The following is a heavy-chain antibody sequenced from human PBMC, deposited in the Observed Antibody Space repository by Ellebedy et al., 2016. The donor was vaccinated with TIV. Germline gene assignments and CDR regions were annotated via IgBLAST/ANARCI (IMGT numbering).Heavy chain of an antibody. D-gene: IGHD4-17*01. J-gene: IGHJ5*02. CDR2: IYQDGRGR. CDR3: ARRGSYGDYAVQVNSWFDT. Sequence: PGGSLRLSCAASGFSFRSYWMSWVRQAPGKGLEWVANIYQDGRGRYYVDSVKGRFTISRDNANNLLFLQMNSLRAEDTAVYYCARRGSYGDYAVQVNSWFDTWGQGTPVTVSP. V-gene: IGHV3-7*01. CDR1: GFSFRSYW.